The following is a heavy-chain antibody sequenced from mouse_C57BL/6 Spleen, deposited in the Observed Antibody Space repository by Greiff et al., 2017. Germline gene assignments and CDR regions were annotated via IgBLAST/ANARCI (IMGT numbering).Heavy chain of an antibody. CDR1: GFNIKVYY. CDR2: IDPEDGET. Sequence: VQLKQSGAELVKPGASVKLSCTASGFNIKVYYMHWVKQRTEQGLEWIGRIDPEDGETKYAPKFQGKATITADTSSNTAYLQLSSLTSEDTAVYYCASRGSYDYDDYWGQGTTLTVSS. V-gene: IGHV14-2*01. CDR3: ASRGSYDYDDY. J-gene: IGHJ2*01. D-gene: IGHD2-4*01.